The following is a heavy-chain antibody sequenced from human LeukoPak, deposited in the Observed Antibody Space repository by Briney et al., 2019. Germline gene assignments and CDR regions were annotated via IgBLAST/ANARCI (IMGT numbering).Heavy chain of an antibody. V-gene: IGHV1-69*01. J-gene: IGHJ4*02. CDR1: GGTFSSYA. CDR3: ARARGGWLPFDY. D-gene: IGHD5-24*01. CDR2: IIPIFGTA. Sequence: SVKVSCKASGGTFSSYAISWVRQAPGQGLEWMGGIIPIFGTANYAQKFQGRVTITADESTSTAYMELSSLRSEDTAVYYCARARGGWLPFDYWGQGTLVTVSS.